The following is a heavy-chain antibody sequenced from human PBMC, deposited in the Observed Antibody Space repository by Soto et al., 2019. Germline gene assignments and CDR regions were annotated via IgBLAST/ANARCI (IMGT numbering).Heavy chain of an antibody. J-gene: IGHJ6*02. V-gene: IGHV1-2*02. CDR2: INPNSGGT. Sequence: EASVKVSCKASGYTFTGYYMHWVRQAPGQGLEWMGWINPNSGGTNYAQKFQGRVTMTRDTSISTAYMELSRLRSDDTAVYYCARDPSFTFGGAPYGMDVWGQGTTVTVSS. CDR1: GYTFTGYY. CDR3: ARDPSFTFGGAPYGMDV. D-gene: IGHD3-16*01.